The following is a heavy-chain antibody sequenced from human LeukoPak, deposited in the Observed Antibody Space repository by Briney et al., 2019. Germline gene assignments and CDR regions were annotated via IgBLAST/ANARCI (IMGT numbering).Heavy chain of an antibody. D-gene: IGHD3-3*01. V-gene: IGHV1-2*04. CDR1: GYTFTGYY. CDR2: INPNSGGT. J-gene: IGHJ3*01. CDR3: AKSPNFWSGFDA. Sequence: ASVKVSCKASGYTFTGYYMHWVRQAPGQGLEWMGWINPNSGGTNYAQKFQGWVTMTRDTSISTAYMELSRLRSDDTAVYYCAKSPNFWSGFDAWGQGTMVTVSS.